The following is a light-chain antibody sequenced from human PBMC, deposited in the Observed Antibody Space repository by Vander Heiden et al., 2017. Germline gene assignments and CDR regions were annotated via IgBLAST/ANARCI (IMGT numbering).Light chain of an antibody. CDR2: WAS. Sequence: DSGVTQSPDSPAVSLGQRTTINCKSRQSVISSSSNKNYLAWYQKKPGQPLKLRISWASTRDSGFPDGFSGSVSGTDFTPTVGSLQAEDLAVSSCQQYHSSPHTFGGGTKVEIE. J-gene: IGKJ4*01. CDR1: QSVISSSSNKNY. V-gene: IGKV4-1*01. CDR3: QQYHSSPHT.